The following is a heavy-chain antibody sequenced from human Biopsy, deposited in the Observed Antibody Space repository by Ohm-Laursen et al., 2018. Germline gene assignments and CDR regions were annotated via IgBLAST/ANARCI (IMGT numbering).Heavy chain of an antibody. D-gene: IGHD2-15*01. CDR2: ISSRSSDI. J-gene: IGHJ5*02. CDR1: GFIFSTYT. Sequence: SLRLSCAASGFIFSTYTMNWVRQAPGEGLEWVSSISSRSSDIYYADSVKGRFTISRDNAKNSLFLHMNSLRADDTAVYYCARHQVSDMVGRTENWFDPWGQGTLVTVSS. CDR3: ARHQVSDMVGRTENWFDP. V-gene: IGHV3-21*04.